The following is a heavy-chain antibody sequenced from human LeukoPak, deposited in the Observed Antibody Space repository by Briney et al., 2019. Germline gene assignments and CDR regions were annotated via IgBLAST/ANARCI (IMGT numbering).Heavy chain of an antibody. CDR2: IWYDGSKE. CDR3: ARDMRVRGVNIYAMDD. J-gene: IGHJ6*02. D-gene: IGHD3-10*01. Sequence: GGSLRLSCAASGLTFSDCGMHWVRQAPGKGLEWVGIIWYDGSKEYYADPVKGRFTISRDNVKNTLYLQMNSLRAEDTAVYYCARDMRVRGVNIYAMDDWGQGTTVTVSS. V-gene: IGHV3-33*01. CDR1: GLTFSDCG.